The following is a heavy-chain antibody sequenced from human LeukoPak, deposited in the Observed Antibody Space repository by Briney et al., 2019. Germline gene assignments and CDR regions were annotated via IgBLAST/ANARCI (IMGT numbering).Heavy chain of an antibody. CDR2: IRYDGSNK. Sequence: PGGSLRLSCAASGFTFNNYGMHWVRQAPGKGLEWVAFIRYDGSNKYYADSVEGRFTISRDNSKNTLYLQMNSLRAEDTAVYYCAKLLYWYIDLWGRGTLVTVS. D-gene: IGHD2-15*01. V-gene: IGHV3-30*02. CDR1: GFTFNNYG. J-gene: IGHJ2*01. CDR3: AKLLYWYIDL.